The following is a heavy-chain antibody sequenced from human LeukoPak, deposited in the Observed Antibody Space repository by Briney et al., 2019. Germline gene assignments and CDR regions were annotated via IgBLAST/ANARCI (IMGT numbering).Heavy chain of an antibody. Sequence: GGSLRLSCTVSGFTVSTNSMSWVRQAPGKGLEWVSFIYSDNTHYSDSVKGRFTISRDNSKNTLHLQMNSLRAEDTAVYYCAREWDIAVAGTGNFDYWGQGTLVTVSS. D-gene: IGHD6-19*01. J-gene: IGHJ4*02. V-gene: IGHV3-53*01. CDR2: IYSDNT. CDR3: AREWDIAVAGTGNFDY. CDR1: GFTVSTNS.